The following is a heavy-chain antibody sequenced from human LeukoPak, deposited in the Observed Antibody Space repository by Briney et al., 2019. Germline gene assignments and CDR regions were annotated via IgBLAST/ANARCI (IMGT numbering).Heavy chain of an antibody. Sequence: SETLSLTCTVSGGSISSANHFWSWLRQSPGEGLEWIGYIHYDGRAHYNPSLKGRVSMSLDMSKNQFSLSLSSVTAADTAIYYCAREVITPGDSDGFDLWGQGTMVSVSS. J-gene: IGHJ3*01. CDR3: AREVITPGDSDGFDL. CDR2: IHYDGRA. V-gene: IGHV4-30-4*08. D-gene: IGHD2-2*01. CDR1: GGSISSANHF.